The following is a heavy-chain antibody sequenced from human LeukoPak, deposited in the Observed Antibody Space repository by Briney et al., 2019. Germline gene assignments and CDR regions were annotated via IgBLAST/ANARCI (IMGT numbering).Heavy chain of an antibody. J-gene: IGHJ6*02. CDR3: AGRIYNSTSYYYHYGLDV. V-gene: IGHV3-48*03. D-gene: IGHD2/OR15-2a*01. CDR1: GFTFRSYE. Sequence: QSGGSLRLSCAASGFTFRSYEMNWVRQAPGKGLEWGSYISSSGSSIYYADSVKGRFTISRDNAKKSLYLQMNSLRAEDTAVYYCAGRIYNSTSYYYHYGLDVWGQGTTVTVSS. CDR2: ISSSGSSI.